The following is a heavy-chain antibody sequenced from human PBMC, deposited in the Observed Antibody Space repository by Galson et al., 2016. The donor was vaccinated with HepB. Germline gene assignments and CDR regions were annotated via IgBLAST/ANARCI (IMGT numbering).Heavy chain of an antibody. D-gene: IGHD6-6*01. CDR3: VRGGTARPDY. J-gene: IGHJ4*02. CDR2: ISRSSSEM. V-gene: IGHV3-48*01. Sequence: SLRLSCAASGFSFSIYGMNWVRQAPGKGLEWVALISRSSSEMSYADSVTGRFTISRDNAKNFLFLQMSGLGAEDTAVYHCVRGGTARPDYWGQGTLVTVSS. CDR1: GFSFSIYG.